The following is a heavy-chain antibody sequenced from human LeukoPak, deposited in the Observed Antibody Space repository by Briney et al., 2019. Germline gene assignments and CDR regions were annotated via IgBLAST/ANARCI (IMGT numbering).Heavy chain of an antibody. CDR1: GGSFSGYY. Sequence: KSSETLSLTCAVYGGSFSGYYWSWIRQPPGKGLEWIGGINHSGSTNYNPSLKSRVTISVDTSKNQFSLKLSSVTAADTAVYYCARGAPRFDYWGQGTLVTVSS. J-gene: IGHJ4*02. D-gene: IGHD1-14*01. V-gene: IGHV4-34*01. CDR3: ARGAPRFDY. CDR2: INHSGST.